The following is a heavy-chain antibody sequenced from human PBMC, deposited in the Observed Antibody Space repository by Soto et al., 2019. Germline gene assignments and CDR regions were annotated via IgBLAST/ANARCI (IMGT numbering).Heavy chain of an antibody. V-gene: IGHV4-59*01. CDR3: ARAQTIGGVVIPTLPFDY. CDR2: IYYSGST. J-gene: IGHJ4*02. CDR1: GGSISSYY. Sequence: QVQLQESGPGLVKPSETLSLTCTVSGGSISSYYWSWIRQPPGKGLEWIGYIYYSGSTNYNPSLKSRVTKSVHPPKNQFSLKLSSVTAADPAVYYCARAQTIGGVVIPTLPFDYRGQRTLVTVAS. D-gene: IGHD3-3*01.